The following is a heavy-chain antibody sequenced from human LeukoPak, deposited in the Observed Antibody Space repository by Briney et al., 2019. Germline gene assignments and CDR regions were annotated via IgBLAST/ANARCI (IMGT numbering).Heavy chain of an antibody. CDR3: ARDPIVGPPDYFDY. D-gene: IGHD1-26*01. Sequence: GGSLRLSCAASGFTFSSYWMHWVRQAPGKGLEWVSRINGDESSPSYADSVKGRFTISRDNSKDTLFLQMHSLRAEDTAVFYCARDPIVGPPDYFDYWGQGTLVTVSS. CDR1: GFTFSSYW. J-gene: IGHJ4*02. V-gene: IGHV3-74*01. CDR2: INGDESSP.